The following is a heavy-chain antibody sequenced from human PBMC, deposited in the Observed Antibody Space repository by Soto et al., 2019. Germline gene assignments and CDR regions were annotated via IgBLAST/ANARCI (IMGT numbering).Heavy chain of an antibody. D-gene: IGHD3-3*01. CDR3: VRGPSPAWSSYRFSYFDS. V-gene: IGHV4-31*03. Sequence: SETLSLTCTVSGASISSAAYFWTWIRQRPGEGLEWIGFISYSGYTFHNLSLKSRLLLSVDTSKNQFSLELSFVTDADTALYYCVRGPSPAWSSYRFSYFDSWGQGTLVTVSS. CDR2: ISYSGYT. CDR1: GASISSAAYF. J-gene: IGHJ4*02.